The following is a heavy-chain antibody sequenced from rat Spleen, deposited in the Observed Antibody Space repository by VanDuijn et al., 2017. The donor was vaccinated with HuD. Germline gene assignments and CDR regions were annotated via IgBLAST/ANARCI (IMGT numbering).Heavy chain of an antibody. Sequence: EVQLVESGGGLVQPGRSLKLSCAASGFTFSNYDMAWVRQAPTKGLEWVASISTSGGSTYYRDSVKGRFTVSRDNAKNTLYLQMDSLRSEDTATYYCARQWGYWGQGVMVTVSS. J-gene: IGHJ2*01. CDR2: ISTSGGST. CDR1: GFTFSNYD. V-gene: IGHV5S13*01. D-gene: IGHD1-7*01. CDR3: ARQWGY.